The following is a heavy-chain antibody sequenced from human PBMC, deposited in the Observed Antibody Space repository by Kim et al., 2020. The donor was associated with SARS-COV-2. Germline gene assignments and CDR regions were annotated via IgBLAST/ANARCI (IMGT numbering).Heavy chain of an antibody. V-gene: IGHV3-74*01. CDR3: ARAVNYYDSSGYQYFQH. CDR2: INSDGSST. CDR1: GFTFSSYW. Sequence: GGSLRLSCAASGFTFSSYWMHWVRQAPGKGLVWVSRINSDGSSTSYADSVKGRFTISRDNAKNTLYLQMNSLRAEDTAVYYCARAVNYYDSSGYQYFQHWGQGTLVTVSS. J-gene: IGHJ1*01. D-gene: IGHD3-22*01.